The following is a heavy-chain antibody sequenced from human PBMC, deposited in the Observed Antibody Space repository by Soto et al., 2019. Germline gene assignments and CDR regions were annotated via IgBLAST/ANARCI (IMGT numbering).Heavy chain of an antibody. V-gene: IGHV4-34*01. D-gene: IGHD3-9*01. CDR2: INHSGST. CDR3: ARFDILTGSLDY. Sequence: SETLSLTCAVYGGSFSGYYWSWIRQPPGKGLEWIGEINHSGSTNYNPSLKSRVTISVDTSKNQFSLKLSSVTAADTAVYYCARFDILTGSLDYWGQGTLVTVSS. CDR1: GGSFSGYY. J-gene: IGHJ4*02.